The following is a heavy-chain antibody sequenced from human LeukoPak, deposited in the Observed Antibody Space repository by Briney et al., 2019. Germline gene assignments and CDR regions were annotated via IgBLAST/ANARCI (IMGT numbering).Heavy chain of an antibody. CDR2: ISYDGSNK. CDR1: GFSFNSDW. D-gene: IGHD5-12*01. V-gene: IGHV3-30*18. Sequence: GGSLRLSCAASGFSFNSDWMDWVRQAPGKGLEWVAVISYDGSNKYYADSVKGRFTISRDNSKNTLYLQMNSLRAEDTAVYYCAKSLMATKTDYWGQGTLVTVSS. J-gene: IGHJ4*02. CDR3: AKSLMATKTDY.